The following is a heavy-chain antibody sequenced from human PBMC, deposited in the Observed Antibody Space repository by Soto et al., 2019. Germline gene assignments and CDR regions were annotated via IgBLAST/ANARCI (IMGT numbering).Heavy chain of an antibody. CDR3: ATDLRSTWYQLPRHMDV. D-gene: IGHD2-2*01. J-gene: IGHJ6*03. V-gene: IGHV1-24*01. CDR1: GYTLTELS. Sequence: GASVKVSCKVSGYTLTELSMHWVRQAPGKGLEWMGGFDPEDGETIYAQKFQGRVTMTEDTSTDTAYMELSSLRSEDTAVYYCATDLRSTWYQLPRHMDVWGKGTTVPGSS. CDR2: FDPEDGET.